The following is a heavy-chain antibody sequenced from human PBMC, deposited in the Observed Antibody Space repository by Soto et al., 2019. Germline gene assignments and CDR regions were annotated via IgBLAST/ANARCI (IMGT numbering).Heavy chain of an antibody. V-gene: IGHV1-18*01. Sequence: QVQLVQSGAEVKKPGASVKVSCKASGYTFTSYGITWVRQAPGQGLEWMGWISAYNGNTNYAQKLQGRVTMTTDPSTSTAYMELRSLRSDDTAVYYCARGTQDVVAEYYFDYWGQGTLVTVSS. CDR2: ISAYNGNT. J-gene: IGHJ4*02. CDR1: GYTFTSYG. D-gene: IGHD2-15*01. CDR3: ARGTQDVVAEYYFDY.